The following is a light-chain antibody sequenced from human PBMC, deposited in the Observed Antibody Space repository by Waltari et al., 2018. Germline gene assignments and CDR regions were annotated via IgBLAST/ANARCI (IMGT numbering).Light chain of an antibody. CDR1: SSNIGAGYD. J-gene: IGLJ2*01. CDR2: GNS. V-gene: IGLV1-40*01. CDR3: QSYDSSLSGSGV. Sequence: QSVLTQPPSVSGAPGQRVTISCTGSSSNIGAGYDVAWYQQPPGTAPKLLMYGNSNRPAGVPDRFSGSKAVTAASLAITGLQAEDEADYSCQSYDSSLSGSGVFGGGTKLTVL.